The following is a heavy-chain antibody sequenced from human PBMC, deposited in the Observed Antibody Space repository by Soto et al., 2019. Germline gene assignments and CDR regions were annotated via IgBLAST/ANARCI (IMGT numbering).Heavy chain of an antibody. CDR3: ARRIYDFWSGSYYGMDV. CDR2: IYYSGST. D-gene: IGHD3-3*01. V-gene: IGHV4-39*01. CDR1: GGSISSSSYY. J-gene: IGHJ6*02. Sequence: SETLSLTCTVSGGSISSSSYYWGWIRQPPGKGLEWIGSIYYSGSTYYNPSLKSRVTISVDTSKNQFSLKLSSVTAADTAVYYCARRIYDFWSGSYYGMDVWGQGTTVTVSS.